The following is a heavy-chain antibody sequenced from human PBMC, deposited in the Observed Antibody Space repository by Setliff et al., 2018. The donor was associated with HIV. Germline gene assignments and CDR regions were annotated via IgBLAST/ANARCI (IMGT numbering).Heavy chain of an antibody. Sequence: GASVKVSCKASGYTFTGYYINWVRQAPGQGLEWMGRINPNSGGTNYAQKFQGRVTMTMNTSISTAYMELTRLRSDDTAVYYCARPALAAAGTSASYWGDFDSWGQGTLVTVS. CDR3: ARPALAAAGTSASYWGDFDS. J-gene: IGHJ4*02. CDR1: GYTFTGYY. D-gene: IGHD1-26*01. V-gene: IGHV1-2*06. CDR2: INPNSGGT.